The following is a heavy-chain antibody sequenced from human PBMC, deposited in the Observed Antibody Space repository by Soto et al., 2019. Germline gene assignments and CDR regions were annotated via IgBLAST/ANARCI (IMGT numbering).Heavy chain of an antibody. Sequence: QVQVVESGGGVVQPGRSLRLSCAASGFTFSGYAMHWVRQAPGKGLEWVALMSYDGTNKYYADSVRGRFTISRDNSKNTLNLQMSSLRAEDTAVYYCARDLYYYDSTGNAFDICGQGTMVTVSS. D-gene: IGHD3-22*01. J-gene: IGHJ3*02. V-gene: IGHV3-30-3*01. CDR3: ARDLYYYDSTGNAFDI. CDR2: MSYDGTNK. CDR1: GFTFSGYA.